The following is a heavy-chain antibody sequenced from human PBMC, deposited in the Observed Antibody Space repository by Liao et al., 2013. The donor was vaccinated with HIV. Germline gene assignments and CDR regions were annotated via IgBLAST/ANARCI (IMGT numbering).Heavy chain of an antibody. CDR2: IYTSGST. D-gene: IGHD3-10*01. Sequence: QVQLQESGPGLVKASETLSLTCSVSGGSISRYYWTWIRQPPGKGLEWIGRIYTSGSTNYNPSLKSRVTMSLDRSKNQFSLKLSSVTAADTAVYYCARGPPLWYPPIPGSDPWGQGTLVTVSS. V-gene: IGHV4-4*07. CDR1: GGSISRYY. J-gene: IGHJ5*02. CDR3: ARGPPLWYPPIPGSDP.